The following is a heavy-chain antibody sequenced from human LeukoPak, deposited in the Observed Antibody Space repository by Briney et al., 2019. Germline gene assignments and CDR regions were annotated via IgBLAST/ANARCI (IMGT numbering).Heavy chain of an antibody. Sequence: PSETLSLTCTVSGGSISSYYWSWIRQPPGKGLEWIGYIYYSGSTNHNPSLKSRVTISVDTSKNQFSLKLSSVTAADTAVYYCVYRTWLVSNYFDYWGQGTLVTVSS. CDR1: GGSISSYY. V-gene: IGHV4-59*01. D-gene: IGHD6-19*01. J-gene: IGHJ4*02. CDR3: VYRTWLVSNYFDY. CDR2: IYYSGST.